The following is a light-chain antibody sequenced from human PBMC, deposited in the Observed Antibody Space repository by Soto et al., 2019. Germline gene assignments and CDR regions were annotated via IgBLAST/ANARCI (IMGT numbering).Light chain of an antibody. J-gene: IGKJ1*01. CDR1: QSISSY. CDR3: QQSYSTLWT. Sequence: DIQMTQSPSSLSASVGDRVTITCRASQSISSYLNWYQQKPGKATKLLIYAASSLQSGVPSRFSGSGSGTDFTLTISSLQPEDFATYYCQQSYSTLWTFGQGTKVELK. CDR2: AAS. V-gene: IGKV1-39*01.